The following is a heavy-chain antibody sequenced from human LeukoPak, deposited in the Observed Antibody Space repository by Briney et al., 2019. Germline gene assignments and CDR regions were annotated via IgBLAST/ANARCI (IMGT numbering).Heavy chain of an antibody. V-gene: IGHV3-20*04. Sequence: GGSLRLSCAASGFAFDSYGMSWVRQAPGKGLEWVSGINWNGDDTTYADSVKGRFTISRDNAKNTLYLDMNSLRAEDTAVFYCATDQDHGYFRQWGQGSLVIVSS. CDR1: GFAFDSYG. CDR2: INWNGDDT. J-gene: IGHJ1*01. D-gene: IGHD3-22*01. CDR3: ATDQDHGYFRQ.